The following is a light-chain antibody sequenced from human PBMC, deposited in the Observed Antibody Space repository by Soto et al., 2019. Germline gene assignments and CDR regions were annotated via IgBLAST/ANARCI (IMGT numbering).Light chain of an antibody. J-gene: IGKJ4*01. CDR3: QQYNTYPLT. CDR1: QSISTW. V-gene: IGKV1-5*03. Sequence: DIQMTQSPSTLYASVGDSVTITCRASQSISTWLAWYQQKPGKAPKLLIYNASNLEDGVSSRFSGSGSGTEFAITISSLQPDDFATYYCQQYNTYPLTFGGGTTVEI. CDR2: NAS.